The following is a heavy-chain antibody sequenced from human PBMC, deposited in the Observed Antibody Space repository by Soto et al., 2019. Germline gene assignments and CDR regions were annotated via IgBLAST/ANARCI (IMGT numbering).Heavy chain of an antibody. CDR1: GFSLSTSAEG. CDR3: AHGSCTSADCYPNPYLDY. CDR2: IYWDGDE. Sequence: QITLKESGPPLVKPTQTLTLTCTFSGFSLSTSAEGVGWIRQPPGKALEWLALIYWDGDERYSPSLKSXXTXXXXXXXXXXXXXXXXMDPADTATYSCAHGSCTSADCYPNPYLDYWGQGILVTVSS. J-gene: IGHJ4*02. V-gene: IGHV2-5*02. D-gene: IGHD2-2*01.